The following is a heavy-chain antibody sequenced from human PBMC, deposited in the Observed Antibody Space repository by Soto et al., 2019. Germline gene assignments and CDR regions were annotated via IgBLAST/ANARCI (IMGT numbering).Heavy chain of an antibody. CDR2: IYYSGST. CDR1: GGSISSGDYY. J-gene: IGHJ6*02. CDR3: ARTSLGYGSGSSNMDV. D-gene: IGHD3-10*01. Sequence: PSETLSLTCTVSGGSISSGDYYWSWIRQPPGKGLEWIGYIYYSGSTYYNPSLKSRVTISVDASKNQFSLKLSSVTAADTAVYYCARTSLGYGSGSSNMDVCGQRTTVTVSS. V-gene: IGHV4-30-4*01.